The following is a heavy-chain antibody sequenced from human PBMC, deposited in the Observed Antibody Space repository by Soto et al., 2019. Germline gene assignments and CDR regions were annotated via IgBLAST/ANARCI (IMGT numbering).Heavy chain of an antibody. CDR2: IYYSGST. Sequence: PSETLSLTCTVSGGSISSSSYYWGWIRQPPGKGLEWIGSIYYSGSTYYNPSLKSRVTISVDTSKNQFSLKLSSVTAADTAVYYCARPPRTPYFRSGWSRGEAFDYCGQGTLVTVSA. CDR3: ARPPRTPYFRSGWSRGEAFDY. CDR1: GGSISSSSYY. J-gene: IGHJ4*02. D-gene: IGHD6-19*01. V-gene: IGHV4-39*01.